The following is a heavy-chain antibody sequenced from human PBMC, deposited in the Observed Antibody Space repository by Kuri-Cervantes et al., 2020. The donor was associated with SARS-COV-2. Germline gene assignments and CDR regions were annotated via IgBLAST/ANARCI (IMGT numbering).Heavy chain of an antibody. CDR2: ISSSGSTI. J-gene: IGHJ5*02. Sequence: GESLKISCAASGFTFSDYYMSWIRQAPGKGLEWVSYISSSGSTIYYADSVKGRSTISRDNSKNTLYLQMNSLRAEDTAVYYCAKDGGGDLNWFDPWGQGTLVTVSS. V-gene: IGHV3-11*01. D-gene: IGHD2-21*01. CDR1: GFTFSDYY. CDR3: AKDGGGDLNWFDP.